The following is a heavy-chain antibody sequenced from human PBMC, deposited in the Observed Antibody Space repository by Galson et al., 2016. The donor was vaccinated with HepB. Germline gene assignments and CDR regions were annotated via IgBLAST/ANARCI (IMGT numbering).Heavy chain of an antibody. Sequence: WVANINQDGSQKNYVDSVEGRFTISRDYAKNSLYLQMSSLRAEDTAVYYCASEPTKSNEGYWGQGTLVSVSS. CDR2: INQDGSQK. V-gene: IGHV3-7*03. CDR3: ASEPTKSNEGY. D-gene: IGHD1-1*01. J-gene: IGHJ4*02.